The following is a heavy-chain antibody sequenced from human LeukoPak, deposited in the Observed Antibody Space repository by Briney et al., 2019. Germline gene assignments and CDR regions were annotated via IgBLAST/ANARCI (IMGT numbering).Heavy chain of an antibody. Sequence: SETLSLTCSVSGGSISITTHYWGWIRQPPGKGLEWIGNIYYSGSVDYNPSLKSRVTISVDTSKNQFSLKLSSVTAADTAVYYCARQRRTVPTPDYWGLGISVTVSS. V-gene: IGHV4-39*01. CDR1: GGSISITTHY. CDR2: IYYSGSV. CDR3: ARQRRTVPTPDY. D-gene: IGHD4-17*01. J-gene: IGHJ4*02.